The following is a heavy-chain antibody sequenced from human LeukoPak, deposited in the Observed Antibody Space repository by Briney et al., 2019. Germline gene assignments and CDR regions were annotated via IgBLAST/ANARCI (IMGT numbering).Heavy chain of an antibody. Sequence: PSETLSLTCTVSGGSISSSSYYWGWIRQPPGKGLEWIGSIYYSGSTYYNPSLKSRVTISVDTSKNHFSLRLTSVTSADTALYYCARSRQTTATKAPYYFDYWGQGTLVTVSS. V-gene: IGHV4-39*07. J-gene: IGHJ4*02. CDR1: GGSISSSSYY. CDR2: IYYSGST. CDR3: ARSRQTTATKAPYYFDY. D-gene: IGHD4-11*01.